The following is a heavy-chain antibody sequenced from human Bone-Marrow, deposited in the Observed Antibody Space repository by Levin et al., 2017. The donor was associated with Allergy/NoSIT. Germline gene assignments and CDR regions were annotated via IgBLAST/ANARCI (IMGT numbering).Heavy chain of an antibody. CDR3: ALAGYSSTLLPYYLDS. V-gene: IGHV3-33*01. Sequence: GESLKISCAASGFTFSSNGMHWARQAPGKGLEWVAVIYYDGSYKYYADSVKGRFTISRDNSKDTLYLQMNSLRAEDTAVYYCALAGYSSTLLPYYLDSWGLGTLVTVSS. CDR1: GFTFSSNG. J-gene: IGHJ4*02. CDR2: IYYDGSYK. D-gene: IGHD6-13*01.